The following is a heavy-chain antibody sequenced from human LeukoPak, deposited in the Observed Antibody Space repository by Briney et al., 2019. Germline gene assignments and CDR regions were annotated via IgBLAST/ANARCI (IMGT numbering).Heavy chain of an antibody. J-gene: IGHJ4*02. CDR1: GFTFSSYG. V-gene: IGHV3-23*01. CDR3: AKRSVSATVKTYYFDY. Sequence: PGGSLRLSCAASGFTFSSYGMHWVRQAPGKGLEWVSAISAGGTNTYYADSVKGRFTISRDISKNTLYLQMSSLRAEDTAVYYCAKRSVSATVKTYYFDYWGQGTLVTVSS. CDR2: ISAGGTNT. D-gene: IGHD4-11*01.